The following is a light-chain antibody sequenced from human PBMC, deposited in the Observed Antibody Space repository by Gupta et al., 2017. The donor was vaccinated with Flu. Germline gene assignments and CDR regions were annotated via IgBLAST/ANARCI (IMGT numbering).Light chain of an antibody. CDR3: QQYHNWPRT. Sequence: GERATIACRSSQSLANNLAWFQQRPGQAPRLLIYGASTRGTTVPARFSGSGSGTDFTLTISSLQSEGFAVYYCQQYHNWPRTFGPGTKVEVK. V-gene: IGKV3-15*01. CDR1: QSLANN. J-gene: IGKJ1*01. CDR2: GAS.